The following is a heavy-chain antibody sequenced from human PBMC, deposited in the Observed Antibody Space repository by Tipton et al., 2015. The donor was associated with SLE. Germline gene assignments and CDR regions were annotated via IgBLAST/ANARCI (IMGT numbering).Heavy chain of an antibody. CDR3: ARASGPPQRNIVVVVAATRARDAFDI. Sequence: TLSLTCAVYGGSFSGYYWNWIRQPPGKGLEWIGEINHSGSTNYNPSLKSRVTISVDTSKNQFSLKLGSVTAADTAVYYCARASGPPQRNIVVVVAATRARDAFDIWGQGTMVTVSS. J-gene: IGHJ3*02. V-gene: IGHV4-34*01. CDR1: GGSFSGYY. D-gene: IGHD2-15*01. CDR2: INHSGST.